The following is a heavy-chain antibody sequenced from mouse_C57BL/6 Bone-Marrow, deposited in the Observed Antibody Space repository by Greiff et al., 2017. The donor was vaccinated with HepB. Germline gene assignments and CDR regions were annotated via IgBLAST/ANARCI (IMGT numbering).Heavy chain of an antibody. Sequence: EVQLVESGGDLVKPGGSLKLSCAASGFTFSSYGMSWVRQTPDKRLEWVATISSGGSYTYYPDSVKGRFTISRDNAKNTLYLQMSSLKSEDTAMYYCALRILRPLYYYAMDYWGQGTSVTVSS. D-gene: IGHD1-2*01. V-gene: IGHV5-6*01. CDR3: ALRILRPLYYYAMDY. CDR1: GFTFSSYG. CDR2: ISSGGSYT. J-gene: IGHJ4*01.